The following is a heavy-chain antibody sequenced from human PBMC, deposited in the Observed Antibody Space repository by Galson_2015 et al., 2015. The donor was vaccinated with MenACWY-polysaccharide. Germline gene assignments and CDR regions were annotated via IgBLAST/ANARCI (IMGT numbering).Heavy chain of an antibody. CDR3: ARHGAGTLGNYYYGMDV. V-gene: IGHV4-39*01. Sequence: TGLLKTSATLSLTCTVSGGSISDTNYYWGWVRQPPGKGLEWIGSMFYSGNTDYNPSLMSRVTIFADTSKKQLSLKLRSVTDADTAVYYCARHGAGTLGNYYYGMDVWGQGTTVTVSS. D-gene: IGHD1/OR15-1a*01. CDR1: GGSISDTNYY. J-gene: IGHJ6*02. CDR2: MFYSGNT.